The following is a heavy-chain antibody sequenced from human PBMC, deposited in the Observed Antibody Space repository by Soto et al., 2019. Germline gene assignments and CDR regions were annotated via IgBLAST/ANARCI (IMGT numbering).Heavy chain of an antibody. V-gene: IGHV4-31*03. CDR2: IYYSGST. Sequence: SETLSLTFTCSGGSITRGGYYWSWIRQHPGKGLEWIGYIYYSGSTYYNPSLKSRVTISVYTSKNQFSLKLSSVTAADTAVYYCARAENYDFWSGYNFDYWGKGTLVTVSS. CDR3: ARAENYDFWSGYNFDY. J-gene: IGHJ4*02. CDR1: GGSITRGGYY. D-gene: IGHD3-3*01.